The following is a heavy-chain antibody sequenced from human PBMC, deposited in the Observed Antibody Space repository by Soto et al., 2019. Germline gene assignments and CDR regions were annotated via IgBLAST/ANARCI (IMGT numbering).Heavy chain of an antibody. V-gene: IGHV3-13*01. CDR1: GFTFSSYD. CDR2: IGTAGDT. J-gene: IGHJ4*02. D-gene: IGHD3-3*01. Sequence: GGSLRLSCAASGFTFSSYDMHWVRQATGKGLEWVSAIGTAGDTYYPGSVKGRFTISRENAKNSLYLQMNSLRAEDTAVYYCARAHDFWSGYDYWGQGTLVTVSS. CDR3: ARAHDFWSGYDY.